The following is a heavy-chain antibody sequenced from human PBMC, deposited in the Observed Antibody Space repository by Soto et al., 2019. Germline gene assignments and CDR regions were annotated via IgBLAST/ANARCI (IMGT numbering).Heavy chain of an antibody. D-gene: IGHD3-16*01. CDR1: GFTVSNNY. CDR3: AAYSHKGY. CDR2: IYSGGST. Sequence: EEQLVESGGDLVQPGGSLRLSCAASGFTVSNNYMSWVRQAPGKGLEWVSLIYSGGSTYYADSVKGRCTISRDSSKNTLYLQMNSLRAADTAMDYGAAYSHKGYWGQGTLVTVSS. V-gene: IGHV3-66*01. J-gene: IGHJ4*02.